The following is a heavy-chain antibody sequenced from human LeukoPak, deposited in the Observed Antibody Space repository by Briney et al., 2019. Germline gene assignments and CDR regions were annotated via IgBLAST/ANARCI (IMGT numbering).Heavy chain of an antibody. D-gene: IGHD2-2*01. Sequence: ASGKVSCNAAGYTFTRYGISWVREAPGHGLEGWGGIRAYNGNTNYAQKLQGRVAMTTDTSTSTAYMELRSLRSDATAVYYCARDPKRYCSSTSCSYCDYWGEGALVTVSS. J-gene: IGHJ4*02. CDR3: ARDPKRYCSSTSCSYCDY. CDR1: GYTFTRYG. CDR2: IRAYNGNT. V-gene: IGHV1-18*01.